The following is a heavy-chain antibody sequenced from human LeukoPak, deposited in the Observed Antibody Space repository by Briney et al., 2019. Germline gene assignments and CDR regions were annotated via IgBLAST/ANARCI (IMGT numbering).Heavy chain of an antibody. J-gene: IGHJ5*02. Sequence: SVKVSCKASGGTFSSYAISWVRQAPGQGLEWMGGIIPIFGTANYAQKFQGRVTITTDESTSTAYMELSSLRSEDTAVYYCARSHCSSTSCYPTTPNWFDPWGQGTLVTVSS. CDR1: GGTFSSYA. V-gene: IGHV1-69*05. D-gene: IGHD2-2*01. CDR2: IIPIFGTA. CDR3: ARSHCSSTSCYPTTPNWFDP.